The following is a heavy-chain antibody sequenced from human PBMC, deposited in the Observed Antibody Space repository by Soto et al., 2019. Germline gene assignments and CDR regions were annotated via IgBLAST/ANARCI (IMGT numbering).Heavy chain of an antibody. J-gene: IGHJ4*02. V-gene: IGHV4-34*01. D-gene: IGHD5-12*01. Sequence: SQSRSLTCALYGGSFSGYFWSWIRQPPGKGLEWIGEINHSGSTKYNPSSKSRVTISVDTSKNQFSLKLSSVTAADTAVSYCASESDSGCDYDYWGQGTLVTVSS. CDR2: INHSGST. CDR3: ASESDSGCDYDY. CDR1: GGSFSGYF.